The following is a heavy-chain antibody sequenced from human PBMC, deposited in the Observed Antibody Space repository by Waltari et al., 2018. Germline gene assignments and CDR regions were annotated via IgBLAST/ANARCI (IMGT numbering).Heavy chain of an antibody. J-gene: IGHJ4*02. CDR3: ARLEAGGDYVVY. CDR2: IRPGYFDA. V-gene: IGHV5-51*01. Sequence: EVQLVQSGAEVKKPGESLKISCKFSGYDFTTYWIGWVRQTPGQGLEWVGIIRPGYFDARYAPSFQGHVIISVDKPITTAYLQWNGLKASDTAMYYCARLEAGGDYVVYWGQGTLVTVSS. CDR1: GYDFTTYW. D-gene: IGHD3-3*01.